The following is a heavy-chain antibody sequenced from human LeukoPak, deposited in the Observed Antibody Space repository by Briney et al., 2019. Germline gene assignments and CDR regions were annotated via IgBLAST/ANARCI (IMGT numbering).Heavy chain of an antibody. CDR1: GGSISSYY. J-gene: IGHJ4*02. V-gene: IGHV4-59*01. D-gene: IGHD5-24*01. Sequence: SETLSLTCTVSGGSISSYYWSWIRQPPGKGLEWIGYIYYSGSTNYNPSLKSRVAISVDTSKNQFSLKLSSVIAADTAVYYCARGMADWGQGTLVTVSS. CDR2: IYYSGST. CDR3: ARGMAD.